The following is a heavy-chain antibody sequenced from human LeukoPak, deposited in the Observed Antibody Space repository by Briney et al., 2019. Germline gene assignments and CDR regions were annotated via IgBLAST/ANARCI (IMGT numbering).Heavy chain of an antibody. V-gene: IGHV3-7*01. CDR3: ASLRSSY. J-gene: IGHJ4*02. CDR2: IRQDGGEA. Sequence: GGSLRLSCAASGFTFSDYWMTWVRQAPGKGLEWLANIRQDGGEAFYVDSMKGRFTISGDNAKNSLYLQMSSLRDEDTAVYYCASLRSSYWGQGTLVTVSS. CDR1: GFTFSDYW.